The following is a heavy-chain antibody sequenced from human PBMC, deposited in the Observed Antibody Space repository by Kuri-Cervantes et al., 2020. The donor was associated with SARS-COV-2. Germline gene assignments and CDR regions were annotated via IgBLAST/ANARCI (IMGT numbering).Heavy chain of an antibody. CDR1: GGSISSSSYY. Sequence: SETLSLTCTVSGGSISSSSYYWGWIRQPPGKGLEWIGSIYYSGSTYYNPSLKSRVTISVDTSKNQFSLKLSSVTAADTAVYYCARGPYYDSSGRYPRTQVRKTGWYFDLWGRGTLVTVSS. V-gene: IGHV4-39*07. J-gene: IGHJ2*01. CDR3: ARGPYYDSSGRYPRTQVRKTGWYFDL. CDR2: IYYSGST. D-gene: IGHD3-22*01.